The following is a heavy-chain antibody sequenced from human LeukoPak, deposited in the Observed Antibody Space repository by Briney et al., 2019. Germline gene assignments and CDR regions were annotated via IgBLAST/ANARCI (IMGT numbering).Heavy chain of an antibody. D-gene: IGHD3-22*01. V-gene: IGHV3-33*01. CDR1: GFTFSSYG. Sequence: GGSLRLSCAASGFTFSSYGMHWVRQAPGKGLEWVAVIWYDGSSKYYADSVKGRFTISRDNSKNTLYLQMNSLRAEDTAVYYCARAPYYDSSGYAFDIWGQGTMVTVSS. CDR3: ARAPYYDSSGYAFDI. CDR2: IWYDGSSK. J-gene: IGHJ3*02.